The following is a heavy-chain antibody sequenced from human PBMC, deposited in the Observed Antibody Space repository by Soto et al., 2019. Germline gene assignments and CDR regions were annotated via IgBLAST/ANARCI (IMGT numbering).Heavy chain of an antibody. Sequence: SETLSLTCTVSGGSISSSSYYWGWIRQPPGKGLEWIGSIYYSGSTYYNPSLKSRVTISVDTSKNQFSLKLSSVTAADTAVYYCARLPLAFMDYYYYMDVWGKGTTVTVSS. CDR1: GGSISSSSYY. CDR2: IYYSGST. J-gene: IGHJ6*03. V-gene: IGHV4-39*01. CDR3: ARLPLAFMDYYYYMDV.